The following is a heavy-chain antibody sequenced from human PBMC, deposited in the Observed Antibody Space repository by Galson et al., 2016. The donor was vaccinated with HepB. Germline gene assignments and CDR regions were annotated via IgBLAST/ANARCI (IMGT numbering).Heavy chain of an antibody. Sequence: TLSLTCIVSGDPITSGAYSWPWIRQHPGRGLEWIGYTSDTGIPDYNPSLKSRLTISVDTYNNQFSLNLRSVPAAGTAFYNCARVSLIRGPDPWGQGALVTVSS. CDR1: GDPITSGAYS. V-gene: IGHV4-31*03. CDR2: TSDTGIP. CDR3: ARVSLIRGPDP. D-gene: IGHD3-10*01. J-gene: IGHJ5*02.